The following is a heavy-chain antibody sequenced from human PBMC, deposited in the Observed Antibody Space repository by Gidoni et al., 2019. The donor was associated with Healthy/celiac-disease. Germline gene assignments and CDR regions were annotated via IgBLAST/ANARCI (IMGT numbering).Heavy chain of an antibody. CDR3: AHSFRHSNYRGCLYYYYYMDV. Sequence: QITFKESGPTLVKPTQTLTLTCTFSGFSLSTSGVGVGWIRQPPGKALEWIAMIYWDDDKHNSPSLKSRITITKNAYNNQVVLTMTNRDHVDTATYYCAHSFRHSNYRGCLYYYYYMDVWGKGTTVTVSS. CDR2: IYWDDDK. D-gene: IGHD4-4*01. CDR1: GFSLSTSGVG. V-gene: IGHV2-5*02. J-gene: IGHJ6*03.